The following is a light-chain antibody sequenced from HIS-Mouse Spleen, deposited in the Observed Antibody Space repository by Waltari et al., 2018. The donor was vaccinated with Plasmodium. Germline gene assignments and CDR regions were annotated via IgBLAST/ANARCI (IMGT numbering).Light chain of an antibody. CDR2: EVS. J-gene: IGLJ2*01. CDR1: SSDVGGYNY. CDR3: SSYTSSSTLVV. V-gene: IGLV2-14*01. Sequence: QSALPQPASVSGSPGQSITISCTGTSSDVGGYNYFSLYQQHPGKAPKLMIYEVSNRPSGVSNRFSGSKSGNTASLTISGLQAEDEADYYCSSYTSSSTLVVFGGGTKLTVL.